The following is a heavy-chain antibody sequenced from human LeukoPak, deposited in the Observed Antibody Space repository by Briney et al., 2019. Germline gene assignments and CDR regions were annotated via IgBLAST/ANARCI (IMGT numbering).Heavy chain of an antibody. Sequence: PGGSLRLSCAASGFTFSSYAMYWVRQAPGKGLQYVSSITTSGDSTYYAKSVKGRFTISRDNSKNTLYLQMGSVRSEDMAIYYCARDVGGAPFFDLWGQGTLVTVSS. V-gene: IGHV3-64*01. CDR1: GFTFSSYA. CDR3: ARDVGGAPFFDL. CDR2: ITTSGDST. D-gene: IGHD3-10*01. J-gene: IGHJ4*02.